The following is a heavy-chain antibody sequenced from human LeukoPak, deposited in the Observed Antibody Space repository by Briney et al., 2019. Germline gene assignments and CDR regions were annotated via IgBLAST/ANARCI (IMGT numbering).Heavy chain of an antibody. CDR1: GGTFSSYA. CDR2: IIPIFGTA. CDR3: ARGYCSSTSCYPYYYYGMDV. V-gene: IGHV1-69*06. D-gene: IGHD2-2*01. J-gene: IGHJ6*04. Sequence: ASVKVSCKASGGTFSSYAISWVRQAPGQGLEWMGGIIPIFGTANYAQKFQGRVTITADKSTSTAYMELSSLRSEDPAVYYCARGYCSSTSCYPYYYYGMDVWGKGTTVTVSS.